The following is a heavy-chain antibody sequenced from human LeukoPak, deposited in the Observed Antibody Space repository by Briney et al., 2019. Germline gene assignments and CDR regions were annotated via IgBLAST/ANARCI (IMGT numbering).Heavy chain of an antibody. V-gene: IGHV3-48*01. CDR1: GFTFINYS. CDR3: ARDGSYSSGWYGFDFDY. D-gene: IGHD6-19*01. Sequence: GGSLRLSCAASGFTFINYSMNWVRQAPGKGLEWVSYISSSSSTTYYADSVKGRFTISRDNAKNSLYLQMNSLRAEDTAVYYCARDGSYSSGWYGFDFDYWGQGTLVTVSS. CDR2: ISSSSSTT. J-gene: IGHJ4*02.